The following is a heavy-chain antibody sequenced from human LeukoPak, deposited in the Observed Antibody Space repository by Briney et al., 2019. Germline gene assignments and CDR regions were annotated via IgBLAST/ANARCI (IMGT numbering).Heavy chain of an antibody. CDR1: GGTFSSYA. CDR2: IIPIFGTA. Sequence: SVKVSCKASGGTFSSYAISWVRQAPGQGLEWMGGIIPIFGTANYAQKFQGRVTVTADESTSTAYMELSSLRSEDTAVYYCARGYYDFWSGYPTAEYFQHWGQGTLVTVSS. CDR3: ARGYYDFWSGYPTAEYFQH. V-gene: IGHV1-69*13. J-gene: IGHJ1*01. D-gene: IGHD3-3*01.